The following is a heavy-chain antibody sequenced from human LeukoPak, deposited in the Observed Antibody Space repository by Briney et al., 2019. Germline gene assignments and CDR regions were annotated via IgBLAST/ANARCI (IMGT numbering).Heavy chain of an antibody. Sequence: SETLSLTCTVSGYSISSGYYWGWIRQPPGKGLDWIGSIYRSGSTYYNPSLKSRVTISVDMSKNQFSLKLSSVTAADTAVYYCARGDSSSSPDFDYWGQGTLVTVSS. CDR3: ARGDSSSSPDFDY. J-gene: IGHJ4*02. D-gene: IGHD6-6*01. CDR2: IYRSGST. V-gene: IGHV4-38-2*02. CDR1: GYSISSGYY.